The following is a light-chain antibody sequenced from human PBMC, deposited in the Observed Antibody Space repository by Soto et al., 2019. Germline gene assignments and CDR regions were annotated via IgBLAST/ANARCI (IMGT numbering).Light chain of an antibody. CDR1: QSVSSFY. V-gene: IGKV3-20*01. CDR2: GAS. J-gene: IGKJ3*01. Sequence: DIVFTQGPGTLYLSPGERATLSCRASQSVSSFYLAWSQQKQGQAPRPLIHGASNRASGIPDRFSGSGSGTEFTLTISRLEPEDFEVYYCQQYGSSTITFGPGTQVDIK. CDR3: QQYGSSTIT.